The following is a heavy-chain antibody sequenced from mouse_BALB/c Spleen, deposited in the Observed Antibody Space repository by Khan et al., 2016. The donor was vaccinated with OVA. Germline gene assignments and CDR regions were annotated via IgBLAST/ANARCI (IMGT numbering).Heavy chain of an antibody. Sequence: EVQLQESGPSLVKPSQSLSLTCTVTGYSFTSNYAWCWIRKFPGSKLGWIGNISYSGATNYNPSLKSRTTVTRDKSENTFFMKLKCLTYEDTATYFWARQNYYGYALDYWGQGTSGTVSS. CDR3: ARQNYYGYALDY. CDR1: GYSFTSNYA. J-gene: IGHJ4*01. V-gene: IGHV3-2*02. CDR2: ISYSGAT. D-gene: IGHD1-1*01.